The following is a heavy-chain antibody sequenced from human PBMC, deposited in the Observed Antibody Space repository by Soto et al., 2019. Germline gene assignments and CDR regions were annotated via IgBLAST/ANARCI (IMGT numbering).Heavy chain of an antibody. D-gene: IGHD3-22*01. V-gene: IGHV4-34*01. J-gene: IGHJ4*02. CDR3: ARVMRDSSGYYVDY. Sequence: PSETLSLTCAVYGGSFSGYYWSWIRQPPGKGLEWIGEINHSGSTNYNPSLKSRVTISVDTSKNQFSLKLGSVTAADTAVYYCARVMRDSSGYYVDYWGQGTLVTVS. CDR1: GGSFSGYY. CDR2: INHSGST.